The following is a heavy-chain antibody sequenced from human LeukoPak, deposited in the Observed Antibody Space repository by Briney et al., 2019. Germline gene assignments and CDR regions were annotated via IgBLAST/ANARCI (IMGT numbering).Heavy chain of an antibody. CDR1: GFNFSTFW. Sequence: NPGGSLRLSCAASGFNFSTFWMASVRQAPGKGLDCVANIKTDGSVKHYMVSMEGRITISRDNAGSSLYLQINSLRAKDTALYYCVRDSDYQRNSGVRYAHYDALDIWGQGTMVTVSS. D-gene: IGHD3-16*01. V-gene: IGHV3-7*01. CDR2: IKTDGSVK. CDR3: VRDSDYQRNSGVRYAHYDALDI. J-gene: IGHJ3*02.